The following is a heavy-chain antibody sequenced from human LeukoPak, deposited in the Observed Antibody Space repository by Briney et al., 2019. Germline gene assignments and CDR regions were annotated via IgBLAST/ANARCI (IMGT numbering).Heavy chain of an antibody. CDR2: IYSGGST. D-gene: IGHD1-14*01. V-gene: IGHV3-53*01. J-gene: IGHJ6*02. Sequence: AGGSLRLSCAASGFTVSSNYMSWVRQAPGKGLEWVSVIYSGGSTYYADSVKGRFTISRDNSKNTLYLQMNSLRAEDTAVYYCATSNPHKMSFQLQYYYYYGMDVWGQGTTVTVSS. CDR3: ATSNPHKMSFQLQYYYYYGMDV. CDR1: GFTVSSNY.